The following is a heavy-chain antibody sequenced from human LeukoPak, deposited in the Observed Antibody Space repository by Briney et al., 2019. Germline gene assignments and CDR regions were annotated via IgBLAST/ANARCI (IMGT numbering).Heavy chain of an antibody. CDR3: AKDEWLTH. CDR2: LSWNSGSI. Sequence: ARSLRLSCAASGFTFDDYAMHWVQQAPVIRLEWVSGLSWNSGSIGYADSVKGRFTISRDNAKNSLYLQMNSLRAEDTALYYCAKDEWLTHWGQGTLVTVSS. V-gene: IGHV3-9*01. J-gene: IGHJ4*02. D-gene: IGHD5-12*01. CDR1: GFTFDDYA.